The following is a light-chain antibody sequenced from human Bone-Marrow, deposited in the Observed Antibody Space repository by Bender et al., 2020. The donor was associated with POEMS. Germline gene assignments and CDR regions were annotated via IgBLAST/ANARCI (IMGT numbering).Light chain of an antibody. J-gene: IGLJ3*02. CDR1: NLGNRF. CDR2: QDT. V-gene: IGLV3-1*01. CDR3: QVWDSTRDSWV. Sequence: SYELTQPPSVSVSPGQTATITCSGENLGNRFACWFQQKPGQSPVLVIYQDTKRPSGIPERFSGSNSGNTATLTISRVEAGDEADYYCQVWDSTRDSWVFGGGTKLTVL.